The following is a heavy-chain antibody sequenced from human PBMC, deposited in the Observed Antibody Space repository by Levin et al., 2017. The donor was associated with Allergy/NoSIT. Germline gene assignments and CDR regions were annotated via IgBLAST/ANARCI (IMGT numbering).Heavy chain of an antibody. CDR2: ISWNSAKI. CDR3: VKGNTLTLFAPFQH. V-gene: IGHV3-9*01. Sequence: HPGGSLRLSCAASGFTFDDYSMHWVRQGPGKGLEWVAGISWNSAKIAYADSVKDRFTISRDNAKKSHSLQMNSLRSEDTALYYCVKGNTLTLFAPFQHWGQGSLVTVSS. D-gene: IGHD4-17*01. J-gene: IGHJ1*01. CDR1: GFTFDDYS.